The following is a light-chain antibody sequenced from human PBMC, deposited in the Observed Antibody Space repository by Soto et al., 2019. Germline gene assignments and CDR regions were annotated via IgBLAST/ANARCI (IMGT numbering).Light chain of an antibody. V-gene: IGLV2-11*01. J-gene: IGLJ1*01. CDR3: CSFAAMSGYV. CDR2: DVN. CDR1: SSDVGAYDH. Sequence: QSALTQPRSVSGSPGQSVTNSCTGTSSDVGAYDHVSWYQQHPGKAPKLMIHDVNQRPSGVPDRLSGSKSGNTASLTISGLQAEDEADYYCCSFAAMSGYVFGTGTKVTVL.